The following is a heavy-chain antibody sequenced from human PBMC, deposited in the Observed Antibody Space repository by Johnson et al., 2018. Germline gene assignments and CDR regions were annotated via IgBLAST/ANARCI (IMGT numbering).Heavy chain of an antibody. CDR3: ANGGGYDVCGGYYTRAREPEDAFDI. CDR1: GFTFSSYA. D-gene: IGHD3-3*01. Sequence: VQLQESGGGLLQPGGSLRLSCAASGFTFSSYAMSWVRQAPGKGLEWVSAISGSGGSTYYADSVKGRFTISRDNSKNTLYLQMNSLGAEDTAVYYCANGGGYDVCGGYYTRAREPEDAFDIWGQGTLVTVSS. J-gene: IGHJ3*02. V-gene: IGHV3-23*01. CDR2: ISGSGGST.